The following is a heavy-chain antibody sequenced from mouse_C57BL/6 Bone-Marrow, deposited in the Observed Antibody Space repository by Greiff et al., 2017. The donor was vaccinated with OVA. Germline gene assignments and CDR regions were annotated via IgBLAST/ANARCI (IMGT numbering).Heavy chain of an antibody. CDR2: IDPENGDT. V-gene: IGHV14-4*01. CDR3: TTGGGFDY. Sequence: VQLQQSGAELVRPGASVKLSCTASGFTIKDDYMHWVKQRPEQGLEWIGWIDPENGDTESASKFQGKATITADTSSNTAYLQLSSLTSEDTAVYYCTTGGGFDYWGQGTTLTVSA. CDR1: GFTIKDDY. J-gene: IGHJ2*01.